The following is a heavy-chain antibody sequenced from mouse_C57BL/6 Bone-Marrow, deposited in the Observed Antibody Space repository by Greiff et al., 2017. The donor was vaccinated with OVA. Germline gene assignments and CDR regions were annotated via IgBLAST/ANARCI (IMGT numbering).Heavy chain of an antibody. D-gene: IGHD2-2*01. J-gene: IGHJ2*01. CDR3: ASGAVTTYFDY. V-gene: IGHV1-26*01. Sequence: EVQLQQSGPELVKPGASVKISCKASGYTFTDYYMNWVKQSHGKSLEWIGDINPNNGGTSYNQKFKGKATLTVDKSSSTAYMELRSLTSEDSAVYYCASGAVTTYFDYGGQGTTLTVSS. CDR1: GYTFTDYY. CDR2: INPNNGGT.